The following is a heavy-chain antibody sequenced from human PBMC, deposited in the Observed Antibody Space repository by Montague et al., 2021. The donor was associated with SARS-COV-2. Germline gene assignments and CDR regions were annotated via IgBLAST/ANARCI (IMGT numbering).Heavy chain of an antibody. Sequence: SLRLSCAASGFILSTYDMHWVRQATGKGLEWVSAIGTRGDTYYPGSVKGRFTMSRENAENSLYLQMTSLRAGDTAVYYCARAPPYSSASWRYYGMDVWGQGTTVTVSS. J-gene: IGHJ6*02. V-gene: IGHV3-13*01. CDR1: GFILSTYD. D-gene: IGHD6-6*01. CDR2: IGTRGDT. CDR3: ARAPPYSSASWRYYGMDV.